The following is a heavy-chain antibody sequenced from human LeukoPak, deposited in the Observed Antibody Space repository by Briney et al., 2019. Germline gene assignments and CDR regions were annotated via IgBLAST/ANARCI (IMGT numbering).Heavy chain of an antibody. CDR3: AKDKGSSRPGYYFDY. CDR2: ISWNSGSI. D-gene: IGHD6-13*01. J-gene: IGHJ4*02. Sequence: PGGSLRLSCAASGFTFDDYAMHWVRQAPGKGLEWVSGISWNSGSIGYADSVKGRFTISRDNAKNSLYLQMNSLRAEDMALYYCAKDKGSSRPGYYFDYWGQGTLVTVSS. CDR1: GFTFDDYA. V-gene: IGHV3-9*03.